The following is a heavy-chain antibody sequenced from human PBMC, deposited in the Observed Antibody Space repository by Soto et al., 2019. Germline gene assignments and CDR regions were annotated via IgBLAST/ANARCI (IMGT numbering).Heavy chain of an antibody. V-gene: IGHV3-13*01. CDR2: IGTAGDT. Sequence: PGGSLRLSCEASGFTFSGFDMHWVRPPTGKGLEWVSTIGTAGDTYYAVSVKGRFTISRDNAKNSLSLQMNSLRAGDTAVYFCARGQEVGAHFFDSWGQGTQVTVSS. CDR1: GFTFSGFD. J-gene: IGHJ4*02. D-gene: IGHD2-15*01. CDR3: ARGQEVGAHFFDS.